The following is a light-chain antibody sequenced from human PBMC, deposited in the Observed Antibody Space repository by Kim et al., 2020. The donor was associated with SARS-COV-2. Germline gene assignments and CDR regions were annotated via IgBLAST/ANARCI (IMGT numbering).Light chain of an antibody. CDR1: GRKS. CDR2: YDS. Sequence: GRKSIHWSQHKPGQAPVLVTYYDSDRPPGVSERFSASNSGNTATLAISSVEPGDEADYYCQVWENTLRTFGGGTKLTVL. J-gene: IGLJ2*01. V-gene: IGLV3-21*01. CDR3: QVWENTLRT.